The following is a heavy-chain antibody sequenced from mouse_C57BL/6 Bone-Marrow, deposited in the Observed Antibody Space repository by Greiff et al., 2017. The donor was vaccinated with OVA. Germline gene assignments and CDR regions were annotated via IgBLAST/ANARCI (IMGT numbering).Heavy chain of an antibody. CDR2: ISSGGSYT. J-gene: IGHJ4*01. CDR1: GFTFSSYG. CDR3: ARRGDYDDAMDY. Sequence: EVQLQESGGDLVKPGGSLKLSCAASGFTFSSYGMSWVRQTPDKRLEWVATISSGGSYTYYPDSVKGRFTISRDNAKNTLYLQMSSLKSEDTAMYYCARRGDYDDAMDYWGQGTSVTVSS. D-gene: IGHD2-4*01. V-gene: IGHV5-6*01.